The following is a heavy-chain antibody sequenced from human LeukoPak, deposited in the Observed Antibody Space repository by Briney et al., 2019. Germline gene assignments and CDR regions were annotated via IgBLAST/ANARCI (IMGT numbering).Heavy chain of an antibody. Sequence: IPSETLSLTCTVSGGSINSYYWTWIRQPPGKVLEWIGYIQYSGSTNYNPSLKSRVTISVDTSKNQFSLKLGSVTAADTAVYYCARVSWFPGTSYYYMDVWGKGTTVTVSS. CDR3: ARVSWFPGTSYYYMDV. CDR1: GGSINSYY. J-gene: IGHJ6*03. V-gene: IGHV4-59*01. D-gene: IGHD1-1*01. CDR2: IQYSGST.